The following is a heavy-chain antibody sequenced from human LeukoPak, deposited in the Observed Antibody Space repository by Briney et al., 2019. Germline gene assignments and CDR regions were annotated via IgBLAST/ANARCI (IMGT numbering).Heavy chain of an antibody. V-gene: IGHV3-7*01. CDR1: GFTFSSYW. J-gene: IGHJ3*02. CDR2: IKQDGSEK. CDR3: ARDVGTVVVTAAGAFDI. Sequence: GGSLRLSCAASGFTFSSYWMSWVRQAPGKGLEWVANIKQDGSEKYYVDSVKGRFTISRDNAKNSLYLQMNSLRAEDTAVYYCARDVGTVVVTAAGAFDIWGQGTMVTVSS. D-gene: IGHD2-21*02.